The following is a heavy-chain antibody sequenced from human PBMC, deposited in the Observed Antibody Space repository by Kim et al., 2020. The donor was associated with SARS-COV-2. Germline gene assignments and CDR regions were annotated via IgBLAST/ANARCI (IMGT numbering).Heavy chain of an antibody. D-gene: IGHD6-13*01. J-gene: IGHJ4*02. Sequence: GGSLRLSCAASGFTFDDYAMHWVRQAPGKGLEWVSGISWNSGSIGYADSVKGRFTISRDNAKNSLYLQMNSLRAEDTALYYCAKVGSAAGHFFDYWGQGT. CDR3: AKVGSAAGHFFDY. V-gene: IGHV3-9*01. CDR2: ISWNSGSI. CDR1: GFTFDDYA.